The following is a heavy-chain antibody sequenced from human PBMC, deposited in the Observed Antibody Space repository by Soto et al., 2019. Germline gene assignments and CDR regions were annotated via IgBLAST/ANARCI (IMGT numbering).Heavy chain of an antibody. J-gene: IGHJ4*02. Sequence: QVQLVESGGGVVQPGRSLRLSCAASGFTFSSYGMHWVRQAPGKGLEWVAVISYDGSNKYYADSVKGRFTISRDNSKNTLYLQMNSLRAEDTAVYYWAKGDDIPEGYWGQGTLVTVSS. V-gene: IGHV3-30*18. D-gene: IGHD3-9*01. CDR3: AKGDDIPEGY. CDR2: ISYDGSNK. CDR1: GFTFSSYG.